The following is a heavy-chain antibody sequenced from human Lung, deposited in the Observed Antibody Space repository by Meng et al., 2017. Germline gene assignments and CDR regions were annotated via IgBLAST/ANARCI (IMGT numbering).Heavy chain of an antibody. Sequence: GXLKPPATLTXXCVVYGVSFSXYYWSWIRQPPGKGLEWIGEINHSGSTNYNPSLKSRVTISVDTSKNQFSLKLSSVTAADTAVYYCARGYDILTGPPLDYWGQGTLVTVSS. J-gene: IGHJ4*02. CDR1: GVSFSXYY. CDR2: INHSGST. CDR3: ARGYDILTGPPLDY. D-gene: IGHD3-9*01. V-gene: IGHV4-34*01.